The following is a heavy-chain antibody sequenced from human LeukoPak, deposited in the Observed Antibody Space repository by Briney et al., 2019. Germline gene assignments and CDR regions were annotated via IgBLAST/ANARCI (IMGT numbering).Heavy chain of an antibody. D-gene: IGHD2-21*02. J-gene: IGHJ4*02. CDR2: ISADNGNT. CDR1: GYTFTSYG. V-gene: IGHV1-18*01. CDR3: ARGDGYGWWGYY. Sequence: ASVKVSCKASGYTFTSYGISWVRQAPGQGLERMGWISADNGNTHYAQKLQGRVSMTTDTPTSTAYMELRSLRSDDTAFYYCARGDGYGWWGYYWGQGTLVTVSS.